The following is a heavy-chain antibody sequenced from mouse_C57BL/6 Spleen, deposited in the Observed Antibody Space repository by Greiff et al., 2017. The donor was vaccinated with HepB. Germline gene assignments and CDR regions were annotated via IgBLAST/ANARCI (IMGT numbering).Heavy chain of an antibody. Sequence: QVQLKESGAELARPGASVKLSCKASGYTFTSYGISWVKQRTGQGLEWIGEIYPRSGNTYYNEKFKGKATLTADKSSSTAYMDLRSLTSEDSAVYFCARRGDYYGSPYAMDYWGQGTSVTVSS. CDR3: ARRGDYYGSPYAMDY. V-gene: IGHV1-81*01. J-gene: IGHJ4*01. CDR1: GYTFTSYG. D-gene: IGHD1-1*01. CDR2: IYPRSGNT.